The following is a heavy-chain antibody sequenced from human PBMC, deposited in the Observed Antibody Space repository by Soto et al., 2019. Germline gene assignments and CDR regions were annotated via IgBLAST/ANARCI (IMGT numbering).Heavy chain of an antibody. CDR2: IYYSGST. CDR1: GGSISSSSYY. D-gene: IGHD6-13*01. Sequence: PSETLSLTCTVSGGSISSSSYYWGWIRQPPGKGLEWIGSIYYSGSTYYNPSLKSRVTISVDTSKNQFSLKLSSVTAADTAVYYCARHPEAAAGTYWYFDLWGRGTLVTVSS. V-gene: IGHV4-39*01. CDR3: ARHPEAAAGTYWYFDL. J-gene: IGHJ2*01.